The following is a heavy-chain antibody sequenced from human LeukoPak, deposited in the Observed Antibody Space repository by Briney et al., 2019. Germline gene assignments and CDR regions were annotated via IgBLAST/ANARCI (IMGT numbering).Heavy chain of an antibody. CDR1: GFTFSTYG. CDR3: ARGTWGSSSAGYFDY. D-gene: IGHD6-6*01. CDR2: ISSSGSTI. V-gene: IGHV3-48*01. Sequence: GGTLRLSCAASGFTFSTYGMSWVRQAPGKGLEWVSYISSSGSTIYYADSVKGRFTISRDNAKNSLYLQMNSLRAEDTAVYYCARGTWGSSSAGYFDYWGQGTLVTVSS. J-gene: IGHJ4*02.